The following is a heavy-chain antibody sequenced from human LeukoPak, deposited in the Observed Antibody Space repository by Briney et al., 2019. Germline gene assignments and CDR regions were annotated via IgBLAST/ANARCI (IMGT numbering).Heavy chain of an antibody. Sequence: HSGGSLRLSCGASGFTFSSGQRNGLRQAPGKGLEWVSYISGSGSTKYYADSVKGRFTISRDNAKDSLFLQMNSLRAEDTAVYHCARDFSGYYSICCWGPVTLVTVSS. V-gene: IGHV3-48*03. D-gene: IGHD3-3*01. CDR3: ARDFSGYYSICC. CDR1: GFTFSSGQ. CDR2: ISGSGSTK. J-gene: IGHJ4*02.